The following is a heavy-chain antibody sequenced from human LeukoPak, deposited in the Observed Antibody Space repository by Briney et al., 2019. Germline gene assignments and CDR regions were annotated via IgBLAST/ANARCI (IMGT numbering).Heavy chain of an antibody. CDR3: ARGTRTAYSSGWYCFY. CDR1: GYTFTGYY. Sequence: ASVKVSCKASGYTFTGYYMHWVRQAPGQGLEWMGWINPNSGGTNYAQKFQGRVTMTRDTSISTAYMELSRLRSDDTAVYYCARGTRTAYSSGWYCFYWGQGTLVTVSS. D-gene: IGHD6-19*01. CDR2: INPNSGGT. V-gene: IGHV1-2*02. J-gene: IGHJ4*02.